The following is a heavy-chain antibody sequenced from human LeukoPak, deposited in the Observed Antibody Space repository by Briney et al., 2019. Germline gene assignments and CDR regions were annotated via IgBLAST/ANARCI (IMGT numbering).Heavy chain of an antibody. CDR2: IYYSGST. V-gene: IGHV4-39*07. J-gene: IGHJ4*02. CDR1: GGSISSSSYY. CDR3: ARDVRDSSGYYLRAFGY. Sequence: SETLSLTCTVSGGSISSSSYYWGWIRQPPGKGLEWIGSIYYSGSTYYNPSLKSRVTLSVDTSKKQFSLKLSSVTAADTAVYYCARDVRDSSGYYLRAFGYWGQGTLVTVPS. D-gene: IGHD3-22*01.